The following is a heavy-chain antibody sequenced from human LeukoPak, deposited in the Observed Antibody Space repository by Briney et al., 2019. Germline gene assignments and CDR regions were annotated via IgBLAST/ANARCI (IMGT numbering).Heavy chain of an antibody. Sequence: SETLFLTCTVSGGSISSSSYYWGWIRQPPGKGLEWIGSIYYSGSTYYNPSLKSRVTISVDTSKNQFSLKLSSVTAADTAVYYCARGRDNYGSGDSWGQGILVTVSS. CDR1: GGSISSSSYY. CDR3: ARGRDNYGSGDS. D-gene: IGHD3-10*01. CDR2: IYYSGST. J-gene: IGHJ4*02. V-gene: IGHV4-39*01.